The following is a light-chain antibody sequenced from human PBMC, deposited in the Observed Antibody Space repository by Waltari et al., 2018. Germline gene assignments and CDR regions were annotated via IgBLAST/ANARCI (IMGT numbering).Light chain of an antibody. Sequence: DIQMTQSPSFLSASVGDRVTISCRASQRISTYLNWYQQKAGEAPKLLIYGSSSLQSGDPSRFSGTGSGTDFTLTINSLQPEDFATYYCQQTYSLFTFGPGTTVDFK. V-gene: IGKV1-39*01. CDR2: GSS. J-gene: IGKJ3*01. CDR3: QQTYSLFT. CDR1: QRISTY.